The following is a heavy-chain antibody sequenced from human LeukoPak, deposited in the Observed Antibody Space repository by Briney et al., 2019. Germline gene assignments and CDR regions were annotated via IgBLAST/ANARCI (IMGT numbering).Heavy chain of an antibody. CDR1: GFTFSSYG. Sequence: GGSLRLSCAASGFTFSSYGMHWVRQAPGKGLEWVTVISYDGSNKYYADSVKGRFTISRDNSKNTMYLQMNSLRAEDTAVYYCAKLGRYQLPLDDYWGQGTLVTVSS. V-gene: IGHV3-30*18. CDR2: ISYDGSNK. J-gene: IGHJ4*02. D-gene: IGHD2-2*01. CDR3: AKLGRYQLPLDDY.